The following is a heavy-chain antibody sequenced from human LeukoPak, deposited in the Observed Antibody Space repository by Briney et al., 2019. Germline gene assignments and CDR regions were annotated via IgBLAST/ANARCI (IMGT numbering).Heavy chain of an antibody. CDR2: ITGSGDST. J-gene: IGHJ4*02. D-gene: IGHD3-10*01. Sequence: PGGSLRLSCAPSGFTLCSYAMAWVPHAPGKGLEWVSLITGSGDSTYYADSLKGRFTISRDNSKTTLYLQMHSLRDEDTAVYYCAKKTSGKKLPFDYWGQGTLVTVSS. CDR3: AKKTSGKKLPFDY. V-gene: IGHV3-23*01. CDR1: GFTLCSYA.